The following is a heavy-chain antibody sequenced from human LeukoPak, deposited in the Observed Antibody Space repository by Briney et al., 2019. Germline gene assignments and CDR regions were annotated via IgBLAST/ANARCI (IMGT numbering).Heavy chain of an antibody. CDR3: ARSPLWVHDY. V-gene: IGHV4-39*01. D-gene: IGHD3-16*01. J-gene: IGHJ4*02. Sequence: SETLSLTCTASGGSISSSSYYWGWIRQPPGKGLEWIGSIYYSGSTYYNPSLKSRVTISVDTSKNQFSLKLSSVTAADTAVYYCARSPLWVHDYWGQGTLVTVSS. CDR2: IYYSGST. CDR1: GGSISSSSYY.